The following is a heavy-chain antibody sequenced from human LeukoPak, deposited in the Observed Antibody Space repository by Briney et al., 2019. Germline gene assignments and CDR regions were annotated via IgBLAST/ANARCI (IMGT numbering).Heavy chain of an antibody. D-gene: IGHD3-22*01. V-gene: IGHV4-39*01. CDR3: ARPLGEWLLLGAFDI. CDR2: IYYSGST. CDR1: GGSISSSSYY. Sequence: SETLSLTCTVSGGSISSSSYYWGWIRQPPGKGLEWIGSIYYSGSTYYNPSLKSRVTISVDTSKNQFSLKLSSVTAADTAVYYCARPLGEWLLLGAFDIWGQGTMVTVSS. J-gene: IGHJ3*02.